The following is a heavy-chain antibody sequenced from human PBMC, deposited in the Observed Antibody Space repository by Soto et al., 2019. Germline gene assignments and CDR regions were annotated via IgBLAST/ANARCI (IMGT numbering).Heavy chain of an antibody. CDR1: GDTFNFYS. J-gene: IGHJ4*02. Sequence: QVQLVQSGAEVKKPGSSVRVSCKASGDTFNFYSINWVRQAPGLGPEWMGRINPILSMSNYAQRFQGRVTMTADKSTSTAYMELSSLRSEDTAMYYCASSYGSGYRAFDSWGQGALVTVSS. D-gene: IGHD3-10*01. V-gene: IGHV1-69*02. CDR3: ASSYGSGYRAFDS. CDR2: INPILSMS.